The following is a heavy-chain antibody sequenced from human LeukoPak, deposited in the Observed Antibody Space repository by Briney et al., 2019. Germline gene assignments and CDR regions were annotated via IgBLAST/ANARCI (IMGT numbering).Heavy chain of an antibody. V-gene: IGHV3-30-3*01. CDR2: ISYDGSNK. CDR1: GFTFSSYA. CDR3: TAPEYSSPDW. J-gene: IGHJ4*02. D-gene: IGHD4-11*01. Sequence: GGSLRLSCAASGFTFSSYAMHWVRQAPGKGLEWVAVISYDGSNKYYADSVKGRFTISRDNSKNTLYLQMNSLRAEDTAVYYCTAPEYSSPDWWGQGTLVTVSS.